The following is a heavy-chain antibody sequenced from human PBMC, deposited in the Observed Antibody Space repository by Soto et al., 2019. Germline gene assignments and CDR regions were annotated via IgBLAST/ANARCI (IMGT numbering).Heavy chain of an antibody. CDR3: ARAQKMPADNFWNNYYKIYFDY. CDR2: IYYSGST. CDR1: GGSISSYY. J-gene: IGHJ4*02. V-gene: IGHV4-59*01. Sequence: PSETLSLTCTVSGGSISSYYWSWIRQPPGKGLEWIGYIYYSGSTKYNPSLKSRVTISVDTSKNQFSLKVSSVTAADTAVYYCARAQKMPADNFWNNYYKIYFDYWGQGTLVTVSS. D-gene: IGHD3-3*01.